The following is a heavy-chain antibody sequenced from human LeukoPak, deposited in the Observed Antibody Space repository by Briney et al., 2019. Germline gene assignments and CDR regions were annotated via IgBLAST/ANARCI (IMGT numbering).Heavy chain of an antibody. V-gene: IGHV3-30*04. J-gene: IGHJ6*03. CDR1: GFTFSSYA. CDR3: ARGGFGDFDYYYYMDV. Sequence: GGSLRLSCAASGFTFSSYAMHWVRQAPGKGLEWVAVISYDGSNKYYADSVKGRFTISRDNSKNTLYLQMNSLRAEDTAVYYCARGGFGDFDYYYYMDVWGKGTTVTVSS. CDR2: ISYDGSNK. D-gene: IGHD3-10*01.